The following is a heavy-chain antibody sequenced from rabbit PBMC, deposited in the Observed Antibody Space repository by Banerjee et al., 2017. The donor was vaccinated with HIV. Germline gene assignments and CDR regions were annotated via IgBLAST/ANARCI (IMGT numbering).Heavy chain of an antibody. V-gene: IGHV1S40*01. CDR3: ARSTYSYGDGDYGYALNL. CDR2: IYTGSSGST. Sequence: QSLEESGGDLVKPGASLTLTCTASGFSFSSSYYMCWVRQAPGKGLEWIGCIYTGSSGSTYYASWAKGRFTISKTSSTTVTLQMTSLTAADTATYFCARSTYSYGDGDYGYALNLWGQGTLVTVS. D-gene: IGHD6-1*01. J-gene: IGHJ4*01. CDR1: GFSFSSSYY.